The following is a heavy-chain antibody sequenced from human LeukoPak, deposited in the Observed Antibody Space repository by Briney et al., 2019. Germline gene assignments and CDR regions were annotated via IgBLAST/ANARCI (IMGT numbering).Heavy chain of an antibody. Sequence: GGSLRLSCAASGFTFSSYWMSWVRQAPGKGLEWVAIISYDVRNKYYGDSVKGRFTISRDNSKNTLYLQMNSLRAEDTAVYYCARGGPYDLLTGYPFDYWGQGTLVTVSS. CDR2: ISYDVRNK. J-gene: IGHJ4*02. D-gene: IGHD3-9*01. CDR1: GFTFSSYW. CDR3: ARGGPYDLLTGYPFDY. V-gene: IGHV3-30*03.